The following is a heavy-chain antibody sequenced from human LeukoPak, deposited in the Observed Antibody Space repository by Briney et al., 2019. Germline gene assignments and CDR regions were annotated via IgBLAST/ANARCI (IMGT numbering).Heavy chain of an antibody. CDR1: LSILSDSD. Sequence: RFPRISPSIPLSILSDSDLYMHPTAPSTGQQLISGISWNTGIIGYADSVKGRFTISRDSAKKSVYLEMNSLRIEDTALYYCAKVVTRSTWSGPTDYWGQGTLVIVSS. D-gene: IGHD2-15*01. V-gene: IGHV3-9*01. J-gene: IGHJ4*02. CDR2: ISWNTGII. CDR3: AKVVTRSTWSGPTDY.